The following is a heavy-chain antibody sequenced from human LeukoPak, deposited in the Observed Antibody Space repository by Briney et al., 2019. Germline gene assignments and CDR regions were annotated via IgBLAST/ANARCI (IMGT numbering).Heavy chain of an antibody. Sequence: SLRVSSTASGGTFTSNAINWWRQAPGQGFEWMGGIIPIPGTTTFTQKFQGRVTFTTDESRSTSYMELSSLRPQDTAVYYCARDRCSSSSCYLFDYWGEGTLVTVSS. CDR2: IIPIPGTT. V-gene: IGHV1-69*05. CDR1: GGTFTSNA. J-gene: IGHJ4*02. CDR3: ARDRCSSSSCYLFDY. D-gene: IGHD2-2*01.